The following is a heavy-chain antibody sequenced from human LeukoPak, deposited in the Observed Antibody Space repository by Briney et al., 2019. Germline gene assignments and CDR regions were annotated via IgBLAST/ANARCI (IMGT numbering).Heavy chain of an antibody. CDR3: AKDWELGS. V-gene: IGHV4-59*01. D-gene: IGHD1-26*01. CDR1: GASINSYY. Sequence: SETLSLTCSVSGASINSYYWNWIRRPPGKGLEWIGNTYKSGSTNYNPSLKSRVTISLDTSKNQFSLKMSSVTAADTAVYYCAKDWELGSWGQGTLVTISS. J-gene: IGHJ5*02. CDR2: TYKSGST.